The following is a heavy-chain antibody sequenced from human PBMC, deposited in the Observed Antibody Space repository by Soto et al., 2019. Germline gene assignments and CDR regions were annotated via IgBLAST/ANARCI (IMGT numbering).Heavy chain of an antibody. CDR1: GFTFSSYG. CDR2: IWYDGSNK. Sequence: QVQLVESGGGVVKPGRSLRLSCAASGFTFSSYGMHWVRQAPGKGLEWVAVIWYDGSNKYYADSVKGRFTISRDNSKNSLYLQMNSLRAEDTAVYYCAASSPQFAWLLDAFDIWGQGTMVTVSS. J-gene: IGHJ3*02. D-gene: IGHD2-15*01. V-gene: IGHV3-33*01. CDR3: AASSPQFAWLLDAFDI.